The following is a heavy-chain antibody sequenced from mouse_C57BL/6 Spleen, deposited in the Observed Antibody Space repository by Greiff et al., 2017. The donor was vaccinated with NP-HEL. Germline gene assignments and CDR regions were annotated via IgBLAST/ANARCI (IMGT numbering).Heavy chain of an antibody. D-gene: IGHD1-1*01. CDR1: GFTFSDYG. J-gene: IGHJ4*01. V-gene: IGHV5-17*01. CDR3: ARRVLRFYAMDY. CDR2: ISSGSSTI. Sequence: EVKLMESGGGLVKPGGSLKLSCAASGFTFSDYGMHWVRQAPEKGLEWVAYISSGSSTIYYADTVKGRFTISRDNAKTTLFLQMTSLRSEDTAMYYCARRVLRFYAMDYWGQGTSVTVSS.